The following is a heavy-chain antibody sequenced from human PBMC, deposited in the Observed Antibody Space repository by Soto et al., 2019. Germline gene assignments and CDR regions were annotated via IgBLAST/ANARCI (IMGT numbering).Heavy chain of an antibody. CDR3: GRESGETWDYEAS. J-gene: IGHJ5*02. CDR2: LNTYGNT. Sequence: TLSLTCTVSGGSISSYRWSWIRQPAGKGLEWIGRLNTYGNTHYNPSLKSRVTVSVDTSRNQSFLTLRSVTAADSAVYHCGRESGETWDYEASWGQGTPVTVSS. D-gene: IGHD1-7*01. CDR1: GGSISSYR. V-gene: IGHV4-4*07.